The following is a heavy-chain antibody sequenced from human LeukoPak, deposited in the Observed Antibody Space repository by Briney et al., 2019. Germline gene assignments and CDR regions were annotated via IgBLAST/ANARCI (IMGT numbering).Heavy chain of an antibody. J-gene: IGHJ4*02. CDR1: GASISDYY. CDR2: IYYTGST. CDR3: AGAYGDTYYDF. Sequence: SETLSLTCTVSGASISDYYWMWIRQPPGKGLGWIGYIYYTGSTNSNPSLKSRVVMSVDMSKNQFSLSLTSVSAADSALYYCAGAYGDTYYDFWGQGTLVSVSS. V-gene: IGHV4-59*01. D-gene: IGHD4/OR15-4a*01.